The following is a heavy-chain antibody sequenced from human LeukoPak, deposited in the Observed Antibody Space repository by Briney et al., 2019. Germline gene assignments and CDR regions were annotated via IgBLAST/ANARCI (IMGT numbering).Heavy chain of an antibody. D-gene: IGHD2-2*01. J-gene: IGHJ4*02. Sequence: GGSLRLSCAPSRFTASTYYMSSVRDARRKGRECGSVIYSGGSTYYADSVKGRFTVSRDNSKNTLYLQMNSLRAEDTAMYYCARGLGYCTSTTCLLPFDYWGQGTLVTVSS. CDR2: IYSGGST. V-gene: IGHV3-53*01. CDR3: ARGLGYCTSTTCLLPFDY. CDR1: RFTASTYY.